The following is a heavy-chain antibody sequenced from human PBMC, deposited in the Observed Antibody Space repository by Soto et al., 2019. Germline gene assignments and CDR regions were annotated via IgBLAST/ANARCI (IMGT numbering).Heavy chain of an antibody. CDR3: AREGPSSEARPDYYYYMDV. D-gene: IGHD6-6*01. V-gene: IGHV3-33*01. CDR2: IWYDGSNK. CDR1: GFTFSSYG. J-gene: IGHJ6*03. Sequence: GGSLRLSCAASGFTFSSYGMHWVRQAPGKGLEWVAVIWYDGSNKYYADSVKGRFTISRDNSKNTLYLQMNSLRAEDTAVYYCAREGPSSEARPDYYYYMDVWGKGTTVTVSS.